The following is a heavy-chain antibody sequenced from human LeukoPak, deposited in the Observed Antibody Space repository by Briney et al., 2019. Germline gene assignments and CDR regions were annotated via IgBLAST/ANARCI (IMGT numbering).Heavy chain of an antibody. CDR2: ITSSSYI. J-gene: IGHJ6*02. CDR3: ARDNGDSRRFYYYGMDV. CDR1: GFTFSNAW. V-gene: IGHV3-69-1*01. D-gene: IGHD4-17*01. Sequence: PGGSLRLSCAASGFTFSNAWMSWVRQAPGKGLEWVSSITSSSYIYYADSLKGRFTISRDNAKNSLYLQMNSLRAEDTAVYYCARDNGDSRRFYYYGMDVWGQGTTVTVSS.